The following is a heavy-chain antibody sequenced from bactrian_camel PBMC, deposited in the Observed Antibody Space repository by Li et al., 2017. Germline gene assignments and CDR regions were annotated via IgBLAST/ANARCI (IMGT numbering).Heavy chain of an antibody. CDR2: IDSDGYT. Sequence: QLVESGGGSVRAGGSLRLSCEVSRVRWINYCMGWFRRKEGGRREGVASIDSDGYTRFAESVKGRFTISRDKDKNTMYLQMTNLKTEDTALYYCATRHGMGAKRGGYNVWGQGTQVTVS. V-gene: IGHV3S1*01. J-gene: IGHJ4*01. CDR3: ATRHGMGAKRGGYNV. D-gene: IGHD5*01. CDR1: RVRWINYC.